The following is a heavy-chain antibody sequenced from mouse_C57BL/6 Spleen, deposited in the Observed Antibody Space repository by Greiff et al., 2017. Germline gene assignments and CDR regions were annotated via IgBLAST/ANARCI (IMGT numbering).Heavy chain of an antibody. CDR3: ARDSSGYLYYAMDY. CDR2: IDPANGNT. V-gene: IGHV14-3*01. J-gene: IGHJ4*01. D-gene: IGHD3-2*02. Sequence: VQLKQSGAELVKPGASVKLSCTASGFNIKNTYMHWVKQRPEQGLEWIGRIDPANGNTKYAPKFQGKATITADTSSNPAYLQLSSLTSEDTAIYYCARDSSGYLYYAMDYWGQVTSVTVSS. CDR1: GFNIKNTY.